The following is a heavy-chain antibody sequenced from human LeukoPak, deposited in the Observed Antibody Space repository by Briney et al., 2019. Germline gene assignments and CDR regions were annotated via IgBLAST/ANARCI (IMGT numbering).Heavy chain of an antibody. CDR3: ARAIMLPYSSPWDASD. V-gene: IGHV3-74*01. CDR1: GFTFSSYW. D-gene: IGHD6-13*01. J-gene: IGHJ4*02. CDR2: INPDGSST. Sequence: PGGSLRLSCVASGFTFSSYWMHWVRQAPGKGLVWVSRINPDGSSTSYVDSVKGRFTISRDNAKNTLYLQMNSLRAEDTAVYYCARAIMLPYSSPWDASDWGQGTLVTVSS.